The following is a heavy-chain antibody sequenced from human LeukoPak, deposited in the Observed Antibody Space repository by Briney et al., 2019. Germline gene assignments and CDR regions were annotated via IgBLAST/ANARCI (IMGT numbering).Heavy chain of an antibody. CDR1: GFTFSSYA. J-gene: IGHJ4*02. V-gene: IGHV3-23*01. D-gene: IGHD6-19*01. CDR3: AKVASADAQARLNY. Sequence: GGSLRLSCAASGFTFSSYAMSWVRQAPGKGLEWVSAISGSGGGTYYADSVKDRFTISRDYSNNTLYLQMNSLRADDTAVYYCAKVASADAQARLNYWGQGALVTVSS. CDR2: ISGSGGGT.